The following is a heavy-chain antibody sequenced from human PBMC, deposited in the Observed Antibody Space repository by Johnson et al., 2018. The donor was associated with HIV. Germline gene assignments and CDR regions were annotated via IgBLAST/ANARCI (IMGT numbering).Heavy chain of an antibody. Sequence: VQLVESGGGEVQPGRSLRLSCAASGFTFSGYGMHWVRQAPGKGLEWVSYISSSGSTIYYADSVKGRFTISRDNSKNTLYLQMNSLRAEDTAVYYCARGVSPERQAGPDAFDIWGQGTMVTVSS. CDR3: ARGVSPERQAGPDAFDI. CDR1: GFTFSGYG. J-gene: IGHJ3*02. CDR2: ISSSGSTI. D-gene: IGHD1-14*01. V-gene: IGHV3-48*01.